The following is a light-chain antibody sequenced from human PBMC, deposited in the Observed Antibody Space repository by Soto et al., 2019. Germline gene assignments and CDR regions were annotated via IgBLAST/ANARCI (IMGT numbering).Light chain of an antibody. Sequence: QSVLTQPRSVSGSPGQSVTISCTGTSSDVGTYDFVSWYQQHPGKAPRLMIFDVSERPSGVPDRFSGSKSGNTASLTISGLQAEDEADYFSCLYAVTSEVFGPGTQ. CDR3: CLYAVTSEV. CDR1: SSDVGTYDF. J-gene: IGLJ1*01. V-gene: IGLV2-11*01. CDR2: DVS.